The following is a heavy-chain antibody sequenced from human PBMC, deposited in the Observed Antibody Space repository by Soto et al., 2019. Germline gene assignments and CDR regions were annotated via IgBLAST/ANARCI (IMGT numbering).Heavy chain of an antibody. J-gene: IGHJ5*02. V-gene: IGHV4-30-2*01. CDR2: IYLSGNT. D-gene: IGHD3-22*01. Sequence: PSETLSLTCAVSVGSISSGAYSWNWIRQPPGKGLEWIGYIYLSGNTYQNPSLNSRATISLDRSKNQFSLRLSSVTAADTAVYYCAREGYYYDSSGFFDHWGQGALVTVSS. CDR3: AREGYYYDSSGFFDH. CDR1: VGSISSGAYS.